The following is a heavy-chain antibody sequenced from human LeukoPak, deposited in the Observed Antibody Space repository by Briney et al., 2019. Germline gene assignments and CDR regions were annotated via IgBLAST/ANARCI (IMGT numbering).Heavy chain of an antibody. D-gene: IGHD6-19*01. CDR2: IWYGGSNK. J-gene: IGHJ4*02. CDR3: ARASSGWPLGYFDY. V-gene: IGHV3-33*08. Sequence: GGSLRLSCAASGFTFSSYGMHWVRQAPGKGLEWVAVIWYGGSNKYYADSVKGRFTTSRDDSKNTLYLQMNSLRAEDTAVYYCARASSGWPLGYFDYWGQGTLVTVSS. CDR1: GFTFSSYG.